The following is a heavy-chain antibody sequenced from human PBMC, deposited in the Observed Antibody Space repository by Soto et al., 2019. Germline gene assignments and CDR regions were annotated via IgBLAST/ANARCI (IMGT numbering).Heavy chain of an antibody. J-gene: IGHJ6*03. CDR3: ARDLGGIVSPPRGYHYYMDV. CDR2: IYYSGST. D-gene: IGHD1-26*01. V-gene: IGHV4-59*01. Sequence: NPSETLSLTCTVSGGSISSYYWSWIRQPPGKGLEWIGYIYYSGSTNYNPSLKSRVTISVDTSKNQFSLKLSSVTAADTAVYYCARDLGGIVSPPRGYHYYMDVWGKGTTVPVSS. CDR1: GGSISSYY.